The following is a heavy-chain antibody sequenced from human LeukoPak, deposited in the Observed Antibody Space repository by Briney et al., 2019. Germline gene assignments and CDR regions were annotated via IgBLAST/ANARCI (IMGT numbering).Heavy chain of an antibody. CDR3: ARGSSHWEFDY. CDR2: IYSGGST. J-gene: IGHJ4*02. D-gene: IGHD2-2*01. CDR1: GFTVSSNY. Sequence: GGSLRLSCAASGFTVSSNYMSGVRRAPGKGLEWVSVIYSGGSTYYADSVKGRFTISRHNSKNTLYLQMNSLRAEDTAVYYCARGSSHWEFDYWGQGTLVTVSS. V-gene: IGHV3-53*04.